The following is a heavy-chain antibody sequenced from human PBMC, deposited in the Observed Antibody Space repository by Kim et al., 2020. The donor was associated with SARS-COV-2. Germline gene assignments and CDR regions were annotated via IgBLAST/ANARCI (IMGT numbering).Heavy chain of an antibody. Sequence: ASVKVSCKTSGYSFIAHYIPWVRQAPGHGLEWMGWINPKRDITKYKHEFQHRLTVTTDKSVNTVYLELTGLRSNDTAVYFCARGGSGDYVHFYFFGLDVWGQGTPVTVSS. CDR1: GYSFIAHY. D-gene: IGHD4-17*01. CDR3: ARGGSGDYVHFYFFGLDV. CDR2: INPKRDIT. V-gene: IGHV1-2*02. J-gene: IGHJ6*02.